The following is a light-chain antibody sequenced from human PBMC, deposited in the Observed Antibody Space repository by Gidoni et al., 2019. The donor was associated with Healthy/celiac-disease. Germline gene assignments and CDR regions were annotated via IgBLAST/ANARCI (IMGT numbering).Light chain of an antibody. J-gene: IGKJ2*04. CDR1: QSVLYSSNNKNY. CDR3: QQYYSTPCS. CDR2: WAS. Sequence: DIVMTQSPDSLAVSLGDRATINCKSSQSVLYSSNNKNYLAWYQQKPGQPPKLLIYWASTRESGVPDRFSCSGSGTDFTLTISSLQAEDGAVYYCQQYYSTPCSFGQGTKLEIK. V-gene: IGKV4-1*01.